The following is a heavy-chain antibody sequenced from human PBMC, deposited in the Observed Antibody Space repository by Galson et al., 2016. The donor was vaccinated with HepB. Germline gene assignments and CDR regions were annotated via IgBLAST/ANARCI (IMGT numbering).Heavy chain of an antibody. CDR3: ARVRNGYDLDF. J-gene: IGHJ4*02. CDR2: IYPGDSDT. V-gene: IGHV5-51*01. D-gene: IGHD5-12*01. CDR1: GYSFTSYF. Sequence: QSGAEVKKPGESLRISCKGSGYSFTSYFIAWVRHMPGKGPEWMGHIYPGDSDTRYSPYFQGQVIVSVDKSISTAYLQWGSLKASDTAIYYCARVRNGYDLDFWGQGTLVTVSS.